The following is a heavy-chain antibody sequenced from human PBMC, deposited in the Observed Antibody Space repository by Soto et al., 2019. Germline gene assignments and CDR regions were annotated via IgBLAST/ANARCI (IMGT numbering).Heavy chain of an antibody. CDR1: GYTCTSYA. CDR2: INAGNGNT. D-gene: IGHD2-21*02. Sequence: QVQLVQSGAEVKKPGASVKVSCKASGYTCTSYAMHRVRQAPGQRLEWMGWINAGNGNTKYSQKFQGRVTITRDTSASTAYMELSSLRSEDTAAYYCARSIVVVTAADYWGQGTLVTVSS. J-gene: IGHJ4*02. V-gene: IGHV1-3*01. CDR3: ARSIVVVTAADY.